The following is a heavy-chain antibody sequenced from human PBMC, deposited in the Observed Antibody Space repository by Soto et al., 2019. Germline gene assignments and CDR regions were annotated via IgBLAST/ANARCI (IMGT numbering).Heavy chain of an antibody. D-gene: IGHD3-22*01. CDR1: GGSISSGGYS. V-gene: IGHV4-30-2*01. CDR3: ARVVYYDSSGYYFDY. CDR2: IYHSGST. Sequence: QLQLQESGSGLVKPSQTLSLTCAVSGGSISSGGYSWSWIRQPPGKGLGWIGYIYHSGSTYYNPSLKSRVTISVDRSKNQFSLKLSSVTAADTAVYYCARVVYYDSSGYYFDYWGQGTLVTVSS. J-gene: IGHJ4*02.